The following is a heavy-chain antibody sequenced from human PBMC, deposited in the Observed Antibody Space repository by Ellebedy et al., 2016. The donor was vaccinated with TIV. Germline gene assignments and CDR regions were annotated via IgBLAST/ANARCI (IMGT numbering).Heavy chain of an antibody. J-gene: IGHJ4*02. V-gene: IGHV5-51*01. CDR2: IFLGDSDI. Sequence: GESLKISCEGSGYSFTSYWIGWVRQVSGKGLEWMGIIFLGDSDIKYSPSFQGQVTISADRSISTAYLQWRSLKASDTAMYYCARGRGENVFDYWGQGTLVTVSS. CDR1: GYSFTSYW. CDR3: ARGRGENVFDY. D-gene: IGHD3-3*01.